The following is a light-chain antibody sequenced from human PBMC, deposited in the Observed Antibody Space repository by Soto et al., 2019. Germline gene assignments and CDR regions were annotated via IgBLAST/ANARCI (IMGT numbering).Light chain of an antibody. V-gene: IGLV6-57*01. CDR1: SGSIASNY. CDR2: EDN. J-gene: IGLJ3*02. CDR3: QSYDATNQV. Sequence: NFMLTQPHSVSDSPGKTVIISCTRSSGSIASNYVQWYQQRPGSSPTTVIYEDNQRPSGVPDRFSGSIDSSSNSASLTISGLETEDEADCFCQSYDATNQVFGGGTELTVL.